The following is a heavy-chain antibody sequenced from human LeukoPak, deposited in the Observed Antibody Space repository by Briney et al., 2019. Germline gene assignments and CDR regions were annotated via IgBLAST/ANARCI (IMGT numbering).Heavy chain of an antibody. CDR2: ISYSGGST. Sequence: GGSLRLSCAASEFTFSSYAMSWVRQAPGKGLEWVSGISYSGGSTYYADSVKGRFTISRDNSKNTLYLQMNSLRAEDTGVYYCAKLLYYYDSSQPYWGQGTLVTVSS. CDR3: AKLLYYYDSSQPY. J-gene: IGHJ4*02. D-gene: IGHD3-22*01. CDR1: EFTFSSYA. V-gene: IGHV3-23*01.